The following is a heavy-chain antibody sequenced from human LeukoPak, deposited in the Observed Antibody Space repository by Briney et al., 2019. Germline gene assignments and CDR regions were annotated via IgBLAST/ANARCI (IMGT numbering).Heavy chain of an antibody. Sequence: GASVKVSCKASGYTFTGYYMHWVRQAPGQGLEWMGWMNPNSGNTGYAQKFQGRVTMTRTTSISTAYMELSSLRSEDTAVYYCASTPTLAAAGTGAFDIWGQGTMVTVSS. D-gene: IGHD6-13*01. V-gene: IGHV1-8*02. CDR2: MNPNSGNT. CDR1: GYTFTGYY. J-gene: IGHJ3*02. CDR3: ASTPTLAAAGTGAFDI.